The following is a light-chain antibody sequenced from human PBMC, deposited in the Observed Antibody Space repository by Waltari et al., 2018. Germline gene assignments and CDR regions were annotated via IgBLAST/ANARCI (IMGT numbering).Light chain of an antibody. V-gene: IGLV1-36*01. CDR1: SSNIGNNA. CDR2: YDD. J-gene: IGLJ1*01. CDR3: AAWDDSLNGYV. Sequence: QSVLTQPPSVSEAPRQRVTLPCSRSSSNIGNNAVNLYQQLPGKAPKLLIYYDDLLPSGVSDRFSGPKSGTSASLAISGLQSEDEADYYCAAWDDSLNGYVFGTGTKVTVL.